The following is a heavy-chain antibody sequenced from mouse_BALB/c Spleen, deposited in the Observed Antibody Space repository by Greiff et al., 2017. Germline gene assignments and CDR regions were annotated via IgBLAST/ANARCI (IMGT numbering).Heavy chain of an antibody. CDR2: INPSTGYT. CDR3: AREEYGNYYYAMDY. D-gene: IGHD2-10*02. CDR1: GYTFTSYW. Sequence: VQLQQSGAELAKPGASVKMSCKASGYTFTSYWMHWVKQRPGQGLEWIGYINPSTGYTEYNQKFKDKATLTADKSSSTAYMQLSSLTSEDSAVYYCAREEYGNYYYAMDYWGQGTSVTVSS. J-gene: IGHJ4*01. V-gene: IGHV1-7*01.